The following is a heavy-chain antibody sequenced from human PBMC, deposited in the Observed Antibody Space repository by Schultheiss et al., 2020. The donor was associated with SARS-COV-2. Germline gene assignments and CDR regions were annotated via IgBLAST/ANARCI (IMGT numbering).Heavy chain of an antibody. V-gene: IGHV3-11*01. J-gene: IGHJ6*02. Sequence: GGSLRLSCAVSGFTVTGNYMSWVRQAPGEGLEWVSYTNSGGNTYYADSVKGRFTISRDNAKISLYLQMNSLRAEDTAIYYCARDNTYYGPMDVWGQGTTVTVSS. D-gene: IGHD3-10*01. CDR3: ARDNTYYGPMDV. CDR1: GFTVTGNY. CDR2: TNSGGNT.